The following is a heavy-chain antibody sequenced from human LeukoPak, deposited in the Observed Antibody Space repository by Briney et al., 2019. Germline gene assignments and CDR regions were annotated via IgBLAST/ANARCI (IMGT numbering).Heavy chain of an antibody. D-gene: IGHD6-19*01. CDR3: ARVKVAGYSSGWYLGYFDY. Sequence: SQTLSLTCTVSGGSISSGSYYWSWLRQPAGRGLEWIGRIYTSGSTNYNPSLKSRVTISVDTSKNQFSLKLSSVTAADTAVYYCARVKVAGYSSGWYLGYFDYWGQGTLVTVSS. V-gene: IGHV4-61*02. J-gene: IGHJ4*02. CDR1: GGSISSGSYY. CDR2: IYTSGST.